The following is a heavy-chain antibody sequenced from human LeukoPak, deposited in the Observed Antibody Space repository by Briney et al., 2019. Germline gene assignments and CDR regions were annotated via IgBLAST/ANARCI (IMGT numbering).Heavy chain of an antibody. J-gene: IGHJ3*02. V-gene: IGHV4-59*01. D-gene: IGHD5-18*01. Sequence: GSLRLSCAASGFTFSSYSMNWIRQSPGKGLEWIGYIYYSGSTNYNPSLKSRVTVSVDTSKNQLSLKLSSVTTADTAVYYCARAGGYSYGFAFDIWGQGTMVTVSS. CDR2: IYYSGST. CDR1: GFTFSSYS. CDR3: ARAGGYSYGFAFDI.